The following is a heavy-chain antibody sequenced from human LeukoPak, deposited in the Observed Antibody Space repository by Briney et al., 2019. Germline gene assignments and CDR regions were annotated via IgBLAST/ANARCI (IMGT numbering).Heavy chain of an antibody. D-gene: IGHD3-16*01. CDR3: ARGGGLDV. Sequence: PGGSLRLSCAVSGFTLTNHAVSWVRQAPGKGLEWVSYISSSGSTIYYADSVKGRFTISRDNAKNSLYLQMSNLRAEDTAVYFCARGGGLDVWGQGATVTVSS. CDR1: GFTLTNHA. CDR2: ISSSGSTI. J-gene: IGHJ6*02. V-gene: IGHV3-48*04.